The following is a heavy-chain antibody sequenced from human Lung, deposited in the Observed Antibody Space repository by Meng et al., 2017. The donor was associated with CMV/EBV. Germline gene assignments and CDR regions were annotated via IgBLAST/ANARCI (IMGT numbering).Heavy chain of an antibody. Sequence: EVHREASGGGLIQPGGSLRLSWAASGFTVTSYYMHWVRQAPGKGLEWVSVIYSSGRTYYADSVKGRFTISRDNSKNTVDLQMNTLRAEDTAIYYCVRGPLLGWFDPWGQGALVTVSS. V-gene: IGHV3-53*01. CDR1: GFTVTSYY. J-gene: IGHJ5*02. CDR3: VRGPLLGWFDP. CDR2: IYSSGRT.